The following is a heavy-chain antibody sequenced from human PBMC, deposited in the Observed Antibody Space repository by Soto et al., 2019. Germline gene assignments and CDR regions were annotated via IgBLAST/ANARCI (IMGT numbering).Heavy chain of an antibody. Sequence: GGSLRLSCAASGFTFSSYSMNWVRQAPGKGLEWVSYISSSSSTIYYADSVKGRFTISRDNAKNSLYLQMNSLRDEDTAVYYCARDRKNPYYYDSSGYGDYYYGMDVWGQGTRVTVSS. V-gene: IGHV3-48*02. CDR2: ISSSSSTI. J-gene: IGHJ6*02. CDR3: ARDRKNPYYYDSSGYGDYYYGMDV. CDR1: GFTFSSYS. D-gene: IGHD3-22*01.